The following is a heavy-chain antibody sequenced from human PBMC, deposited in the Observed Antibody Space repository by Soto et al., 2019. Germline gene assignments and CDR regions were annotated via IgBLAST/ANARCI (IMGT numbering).Heavy chain of an antibody. CDR2: ISTTGGQV. CDR1: GFLFRNYE. CDR3: VSQPHWARPFES. Sequence: EVRLVESGGDLVKSGGSLRLSCVGSGFLFRNYEMNWVRQAPGKGLEWLAHISTTGGQVSESDSVKGRFTISRDNTKHTLYLQMNRLRTEDTGVYYCVSQPHWARPFESWGQVTLVNVSS. V-gene: IGHV3-48*03. D-gene: IGHD7-27*01. J-gene: IGHJ4*02.